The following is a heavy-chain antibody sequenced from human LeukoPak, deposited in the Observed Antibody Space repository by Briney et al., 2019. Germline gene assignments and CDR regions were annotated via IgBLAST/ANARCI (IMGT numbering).Heavy chain of an antibody. J-gene: IGHJ4*02. CDR2: ISGSGGST. D-gene: IGHD6-13*01. CDR1: GFTFSSYA. V-gene: IGHV3-23*01. CDR3: AKDSRSSSWSREGYYFDY. Sequence: PGGSLRLSCAASGFTFSSYAMSWVRQAPGKGLEWVSAISGSGGSTYYADSVKGRFTISRDNSKNTLYLQMNSLRAEDTAVYYCAKDSRSSSWSREGYYFDYWGQGTLVTVSS.